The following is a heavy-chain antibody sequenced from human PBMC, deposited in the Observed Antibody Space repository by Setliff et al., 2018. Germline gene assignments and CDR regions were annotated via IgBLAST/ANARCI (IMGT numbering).Heavy chain of an antibody. D-gene: IGHD3-22*01. Sequence: ASVKVSCKVPGSSFTGHNLHWVRQAPGQGLEWMGWINPDSGDTHSPQKFQGRVTMTRDTSTSTAFMQLSSLRSEDTAVYYCVREGVDSRSSTDYRYYMDVWGKGTTVTVSS. CDR3: VREGVDSRSSTDYRYYMDV. V-gene: IGHV1-2*02. CDR2: INPDSGDT. CDR1: GSSFTGHN. J-gene: IGHJ6*03.